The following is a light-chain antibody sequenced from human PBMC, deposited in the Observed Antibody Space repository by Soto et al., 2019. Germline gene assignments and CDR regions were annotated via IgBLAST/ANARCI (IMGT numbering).Light chain of an antibody. CDR3: QQYYSTPYT. CDR2: DAS. J-gene: IGKJ2*01. CDR1: QNINNY. V-gene: IGKV1-33*01. Sequence: DIQMTQSPSSLSASVGDRVTITCQASQNINNYLNWYQQKPGRAPKLLIYDASNLEAGVPSRFRGSGSGTDFTLTISSLQAEDVAVYYCQQYYSTPYTFGQGTKLEIK.